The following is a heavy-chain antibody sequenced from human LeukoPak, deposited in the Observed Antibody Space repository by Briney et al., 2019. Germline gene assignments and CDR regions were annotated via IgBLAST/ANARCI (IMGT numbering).Heavy chain of an antibody. J-gene: IGHJ2*01. CDR3: ARTYLVGWYFDL. CDR2: ISGDGSST. D-gene: IGHD3-16*01. Sequence: PGGSLRLSCAASGLTFSYYWMHWVRQAPGKGLVLVSRISGDGSSTNYADSVKGRFTISRDNAKNTLYLQMNSLRAEDTAVYYCARTYLVGWYFDLWGRGALVTVSS. V-gene: IGHV3-74*01. CDR1: GLTFSYYW.